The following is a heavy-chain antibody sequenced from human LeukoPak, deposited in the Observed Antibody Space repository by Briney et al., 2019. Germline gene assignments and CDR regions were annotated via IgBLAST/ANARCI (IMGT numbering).Heavy chain of an antibody. Sequence: GGSLRLSCAASGFTFSGYAMSWVRQAPGKGLEWVSAISGSGGSTYYADSVKGRFTISRDNSKNSLYLQMNSLRAEDTAVYYCARVIVVVTGNYMDVWGKGTTVTISS. D-gene: IGHD2-21*02. CDR3: ARVIVVVTGNYMDV. CDR1: GFTFSGYA. CDR2: ISGSGGST. J-gene: IGHJ6*03. V-gene: IGHV3-23*01.